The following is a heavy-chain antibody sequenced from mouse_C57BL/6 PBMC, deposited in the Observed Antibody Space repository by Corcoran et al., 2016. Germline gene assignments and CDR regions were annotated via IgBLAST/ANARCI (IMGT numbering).Heavy chain of an antibody. CDR1: GYTFTSYG. CDR2: IYPRSGNT. V-gene: IGHV1-81*01. J-gene: IGHJ3*01. Sequence: QVQLKQSGAELVRPRASVKLSCKASGYTFTSYGISWVKQRTGQGLEWIGEIYPRSGNTYYNEKFKGKATLTADKSSSTAYMELRSLTSEDSAVYFCAREDYSNLWFAYWGQGTLVTVSA. D-gene: IGHD2-5*01. CDR3: AREDYSNLWFAY.